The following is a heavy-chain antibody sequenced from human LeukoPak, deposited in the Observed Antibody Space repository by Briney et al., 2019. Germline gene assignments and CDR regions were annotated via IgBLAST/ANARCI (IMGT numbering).Heavy chain of an antibody. CDR3: ARGITMVRGVIRGAGMDV. CDR1: GFIFSSYS. Sequence: GGSLRLSCAASGFIFSSYSMSWVRQAPGKGLEWVSYISGSSSTIDYADSVKGRFTISRDNAKNTLYLQMNSLRAEDTAVYYCARGITMVRGVIRGAGMDVWGQGTTVTVSS. D-gene: IGHD3-10*01. CDR2: ISGSSSTI. J-gene: IGHJ6*02. V-gene: IGHV3-48*04.